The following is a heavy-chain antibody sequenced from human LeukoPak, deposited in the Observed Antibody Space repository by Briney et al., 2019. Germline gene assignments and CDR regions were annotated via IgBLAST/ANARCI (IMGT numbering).Heavy chain of an antibody. CDR2: INPNSGGT. J-gene: IGHJ3*02. Sequence: ASVKVSFKASGYTFTDYYMHWVRQAPGQGLEWMGWINPNSGGTNYAQQFQGRVTMTRDTSISTAYMELSRLRSDDTAVYYCARWPVTGDDAFDIWGQGTMVTVSS. D-gene: IGHD7-27*01. V-gene: IGHV1-2*02. CDR1: GYTFTDYY. CDR3: ARWPVTGDDAFDI.